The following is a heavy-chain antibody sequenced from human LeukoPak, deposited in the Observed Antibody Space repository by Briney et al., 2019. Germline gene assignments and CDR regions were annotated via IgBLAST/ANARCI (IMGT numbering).Heavy chain of an antibody. V-gene: IGHV1-2*02. CDR3: ALSVGATMGFDY. CDR1: GYTFTSYG. J-gene: IGHJ4*02. CDR2: IIPHTGGT. Sequence: GASVKVSCKAPGYTFTSYGISWVRQAPGQGLEWMGWIIPHTGGTNYAQKFQGRVTMTRDTSISAAYMELSRLRSDDTAVYYRALSVGATMGFDYWGQGTLVTVSS. D-gene: IGHD1-26*01.